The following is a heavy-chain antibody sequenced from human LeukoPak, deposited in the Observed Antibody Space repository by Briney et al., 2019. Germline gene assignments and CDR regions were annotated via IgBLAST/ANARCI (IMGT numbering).Heavy chain of an antibody. CDR2: IKQDGSEK. CDR3: ARQYCSGGSCYFDY. J-gene: IGHJ4*02. CDR1: GFTFSSSW. V-gene: IGHV3-7*01. Sequence: GGSLRLSCAASGFTFSSSWMYWVRQAPGKGLEWVANIKQDGSEKYYVDSVKGRFTISRDNAKNSLYLQMNSLRAEDTAVYYCARQYCSGGSCYFDYWGQGTLVTVSS. D-gene: IGHD2-15*01.